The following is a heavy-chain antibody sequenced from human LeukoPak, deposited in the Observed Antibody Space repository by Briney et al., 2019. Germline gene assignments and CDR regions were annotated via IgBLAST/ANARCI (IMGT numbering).Heavy chain of an antibody. J-gene: IGHJ4*02. D-gene: IGHD5-24*01. CDR2: IWYDGSNK. V-gene: IGHV3-33*01. Sequence: PGGSLRLSCAASGFTFSGFGMHWVRQAPGKGLEWVAVIWYDGSNKYYADSVKGRFTISRDNSKNTLYLQMNSLTAEDTAVYYCVRDGYNYGGSEYWGQGTLVTVSS. CDR1: GFTFSGFG. CDR3: VRDGYNYGGSEY.